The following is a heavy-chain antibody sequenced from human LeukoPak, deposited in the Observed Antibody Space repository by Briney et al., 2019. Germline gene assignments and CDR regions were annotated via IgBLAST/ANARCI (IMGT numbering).Heavy chain of an antibody. CDR2: IIPIFGTA. V-gene: IGHV1-69*05. CDR3: ARFRVTEAFDI. Sequence: ASAKVSCKASGGTFSSYAIRWVRQAPGQGLEWMGRIIPIFGTANYAQKFQGRVTITTDESTSTAYMELSSLRSEDTAVYYCARFRVTEAFDIWGQGTMVTVSS. CDR1: GGTFSSYA. D-gene: IGHD2-21*02. J-gene: IGHJ3*02.